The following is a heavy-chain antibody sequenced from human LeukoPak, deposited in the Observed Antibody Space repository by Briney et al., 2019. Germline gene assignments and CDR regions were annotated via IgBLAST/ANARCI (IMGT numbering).Heavy chain of an antibody. CDR1: GDSISSNHW. V-gene: IGHV4-4*02. J-gene: IGHJ4*02. CDR2: INHSGST. Sequence: PSETLSLTCAVSGDSISSNHWWSWIRQPPGKGLEWIGEINHSGSTNYNPSLKSRVTISVDTSKNQFSLKLSSVTAADTAVYYCARANLMITFGGVIVIIFDYWGQGTLVTVSS. CDR3: ARANLMITFGGVIVIIFDY. D-gene: IGHD3-16*02.